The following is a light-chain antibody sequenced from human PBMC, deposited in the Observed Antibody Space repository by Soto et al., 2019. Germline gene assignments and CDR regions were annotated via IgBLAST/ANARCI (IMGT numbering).Light chain of an antibody. Sequence: QSALTQPTSASGSPGQSVTISCTGTSSDIGAFNSISWYQQYPGKAPKLIIFDITQRPSGVPDRFSGSKSANTASLTVSGLQDEDEADYHCSSHAGSNSLMVFGGGTKLTVL. V-gene: IGLV2-8*01. CDR1: SSDIGAFNS. J-gene: IGLJ2*01. CDR3: SSHAGSNSLMV. CDR2: DIT.